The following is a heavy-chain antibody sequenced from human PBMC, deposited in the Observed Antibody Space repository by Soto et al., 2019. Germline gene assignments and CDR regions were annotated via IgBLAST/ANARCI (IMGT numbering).Heavy chain of an antibody. CDR3: ARYYHYVSGLDY. Sequence: PGESLKISCKGSGYSFTTYWIGWVRQMPGKGLEWMGIIYPGDSATRNSPSFQGQVTISADNSISTAYLQWSSLKASDTAMYYCARYYHYVSGLDYWGRGTLVTVSS. CDR2: IYPGDSAT. J-gene: IGHJ4*02. CDR1: GYSFTTYW. D-gene: IGHD3-16*01. V-gene: IGHV5-51*01.